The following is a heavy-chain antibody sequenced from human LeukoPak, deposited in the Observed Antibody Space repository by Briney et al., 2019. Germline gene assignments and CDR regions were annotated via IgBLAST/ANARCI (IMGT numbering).Heavy chain of an antibody. CDR2: IYNSRST. Sequence: PSETLSLTCTVSGGSISSYYWTWIRQPPGKGLEWIGYIYNSRSTNYNPSLKSRVTISVDTTKNHVSLKLNAVSAADTAVYSCARRNILTEGEAFDIWGQGTMVTVSS. CDR3: ARRNILTEGEAFDI. V-gene: IGHV4-59*08. D-gene: IGHD3-9*01. J-gene: IGHJ3*02. CDR1: GGSISSYY.